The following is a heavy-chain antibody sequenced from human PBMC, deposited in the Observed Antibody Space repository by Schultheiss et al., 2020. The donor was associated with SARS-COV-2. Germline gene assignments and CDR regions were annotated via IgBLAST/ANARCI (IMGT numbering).Heavy chain of an antibody. CDR3: ATRITGAEASLFDI. CDR2: ISAYNGNT. CDR1: GYTFTSYG. D-gene: IGHD1-20*01. V-gene: IGHV1-18*01. J-gene: IGHJ3*02. Sequence: GESLKISCKASGYTFTSYGISWVRQAPGQGLEWMGWISAYNGNTNYAQKLQGRVTMTTDTSTSTAYMELRSLRSDDTAVYYCATRITGAEASLFDIWGQGTMVTVSS.